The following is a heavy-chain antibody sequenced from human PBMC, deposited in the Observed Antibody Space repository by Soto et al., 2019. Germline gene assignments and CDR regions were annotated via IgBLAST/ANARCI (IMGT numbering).Heavy chain of an antibody. D-gene: IGHD5-12*01. V-gene: IGHV5-10-1*01. J-gene: IGHJ5*02. CDR3: GRVRVDKAEGWFDP. Sequence: GESLKISCKVSGYSFTTYWITWVRQVPGKGLEWMGRIDPSDSYANYSPSFQGHVTMSADKSISTAYLQWSSLKASDTAMYYCGRVRVDKAEGWFDPWGQGTLVTVS. CDR1: GYSFTTYW. CDR2: IDPSDSYA.